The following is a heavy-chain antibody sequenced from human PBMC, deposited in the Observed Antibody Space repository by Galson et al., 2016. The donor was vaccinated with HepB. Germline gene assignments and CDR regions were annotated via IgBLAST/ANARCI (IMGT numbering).Heavy chain of an antibody. J-gene: IGHJ4*02. CDR2: IYYSGNT. D-gene: IGHD1-14*01. Sequence: SETLSLTCTVSGDSISIRGYYWAWTRQPPGKGLEWIGSIYYSGNTYNNPSLKTLVSMSVDTSKNHFSLELSSVTAADTAVYYCARRTLQPCFDYWGQGTPVSVSS. V-gene: IGHV4-39*02. CDR3: ARRTLQPCFDY. CDR1: GDSISIRGYY.